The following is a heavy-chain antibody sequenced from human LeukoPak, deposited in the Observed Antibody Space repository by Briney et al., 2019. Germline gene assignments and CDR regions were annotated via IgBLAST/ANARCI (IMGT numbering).Heavy chain of an antibody. D-gene: IGHD5-18*01. CDR1: GFTFGSFA. CDR3: GKTTAGYSSGQKPAWPVDY. Sequence: GGSLRLSCEASGFTFGSFAMYWVRQAPGKGLDWIAGIFGSGGSPHYADSVKGRFTISRDNSRNTVYLQINSLRAEDTAVYYCGKTTAGYSSGQKPAWPVDYWGQGTLVTVSS. CDR2: IFGSGGSP. J-gene: IGHJ4*02. V-gene: IGHV3-23*01.